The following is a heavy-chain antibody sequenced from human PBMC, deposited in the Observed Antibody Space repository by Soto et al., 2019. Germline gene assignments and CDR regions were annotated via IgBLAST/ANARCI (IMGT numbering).Heavy chain of an antibody. J-gene: IGHJ5*02. V-gene: IGHV4-34*01. CDR3: ARGGSTRITIFGVVIIPNNGFDP. CDR1: GGSFSGYY. D-gene: IGHD3-3*01. CDR2: INHSGST. Sequence: NPSETLSLTCAVYGGSFSGYYWSWIRQPPGKGLEWIGEINHSGSTNYNPSLKSRVTISVDTSKNQFSLKLSSVTAADTAVYYCARGGSTRITIFGVVIIPNNGFDPWGQGTLVTVSS.